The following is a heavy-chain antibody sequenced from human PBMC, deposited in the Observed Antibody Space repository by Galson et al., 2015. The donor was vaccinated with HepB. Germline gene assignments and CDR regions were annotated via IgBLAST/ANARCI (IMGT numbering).Heavy chain of an antibody. CDR1: GFTFSSYW. V-gene: IGHV3-74*01. D-gene: IGHD3-10*01. CDR3: ARWGVGVREPDMD. CDR2: INSDGSST. Sequence: SLRLSCAASGFTFSSYWMHWVRQAPGKGLVWVSRINSDGSSTSCADSVKGRFTISRDNAKNTLYLQMSSLRAEDTAVYYCARWGVGVREPDMDWGQGTLVTVSS. J-gene: IGHJ4*02.